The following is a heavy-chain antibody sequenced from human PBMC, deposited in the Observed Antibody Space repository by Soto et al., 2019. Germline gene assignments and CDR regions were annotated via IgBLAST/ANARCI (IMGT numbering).Heavy chain of an antibody. CDR3: ANSNGPFTFDY. CDR2: ISGSGGST. CDR1: GFTFSSYA. J-gene: IGHJ4*02. D-gene: IGHD3-16*01. V-gene: IGHV3-23*01. Sequence: VGSLRLSGAASGFTFSSYAMSWVRQAPGKGLEWVSAISGSGGSTYYADSVKGRFTISRDNSKNTLYLQMNSLRAEDTAVYYCANSNGPFTFDYWGQGTLVTVSS.